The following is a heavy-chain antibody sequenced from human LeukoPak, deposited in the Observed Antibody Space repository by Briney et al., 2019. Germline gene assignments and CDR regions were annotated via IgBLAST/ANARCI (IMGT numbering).Heavy chain of an antibody. Sequence: ESGPALVKPTQTLTLTCTFSGFSLSTRGMCVSWIRQPPGKALEWLARINWDDDKYYRTSLKTRLTISKDTFKNQVVLTMTNMDPVDTATYYCVRTLSGSYQNDCWGQGTLVTVSS. CDR3: VRTLSGSYQNDC. D-gene: IGHD3-16*02. J-gene: IGHJ4*02. V-gene: IGHV2-70*11. CDR1: GFSLSTRGMC. CDR2: INWDDDK.